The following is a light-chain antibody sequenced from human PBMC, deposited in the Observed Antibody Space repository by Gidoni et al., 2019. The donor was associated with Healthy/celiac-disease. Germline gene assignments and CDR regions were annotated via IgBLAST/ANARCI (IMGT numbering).Light chain of an antibody. J-gene: IGKJ1*01. Sequence: ERGKTQDTDTLSVAPGERATLACRASQRVSSNLAWYQQKPGQAPRLLIYGASTRATGIPARFSGSGSGTAFTLPISSLQSEDFAVYYCQQYNNWPPWTFGQGTKVEIK. CDR3: QQYNNWPPWT. CDR2: GAS. CDR1: QRVSSN. V-gene: IGKV3-15*01.